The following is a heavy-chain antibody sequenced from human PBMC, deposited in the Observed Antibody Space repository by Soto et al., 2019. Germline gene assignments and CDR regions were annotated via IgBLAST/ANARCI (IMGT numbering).Heavy chain of an antibody. CDR3: AGGPYTSEYFQH. CDR2: IIPIFGTA. V-gene: IGHV1-69*13. J-gene: IGHJ1*01. Sequence: GASVKVSCKASGGTFSSYAISWVRQAPGQGLEWMGGIIPIFGTANYAQKFQGRVTITADESTSTAYMELSSLRSEDTAVYYCAGGPYTSEYFQHWGQGTLVTVSS. D-gene: IGHD3-16*01. CDR1: GGTFSSYA.